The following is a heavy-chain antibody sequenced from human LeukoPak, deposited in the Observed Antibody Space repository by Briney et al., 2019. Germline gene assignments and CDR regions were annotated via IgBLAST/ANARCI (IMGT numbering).Heavy chain of an antibody. CDR2: INPNSGGT. CDR1: GYTFTGYY. V-gene: IGHV1-2*02. CDR3: ASGGDDYDILTGYYVSYYMDV. J-gene: IGHJ6*03. Sequence: GASVKVSCKASGYTFTGYYMHWVRQAPGQGLEWMGWINPNSGGTNYAQKFQGRVTMTRDTSISTAYMELSRLRSDDTAVYYCASGGDDYDILTGYYVSYYMDVWGKGTTVTVSS. D-gene: IGHD3-9*01.